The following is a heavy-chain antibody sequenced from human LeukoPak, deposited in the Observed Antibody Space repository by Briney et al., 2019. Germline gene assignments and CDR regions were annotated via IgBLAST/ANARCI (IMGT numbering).Heavy chain of an antibody. V-gene: IGHV3-53*01. CDR1: GLTGSHNY. CDR2: IHTSGDT. Sequence: GGSLRLSCAASGLTGSHNYVSWVRQAPGKGLEWVSAIHTSGDTCYADSVKGQFTISRDTSKNTLYLQINSLRVEDTAVYYCIVSGDSNHWGQGTLVTVSS. J-gene: IGHJ5*02. D-gene: IGHD4-17*01. CDR3: IVSGDSNH.